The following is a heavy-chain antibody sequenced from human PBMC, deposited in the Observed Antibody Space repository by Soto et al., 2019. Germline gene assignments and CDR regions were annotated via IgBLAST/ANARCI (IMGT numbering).Heavy chain of an antibody. V-gene: IGHV3-9*01. Sequence: SLRLSCAASGFTFDDYAMHWVRQAPGKGLEWVSGISWNSGSIGYADSVKGRFTISRDNAKNSLYLQMNSLRAEDTALYYCAKDSGLRWGQGTLVTVSS. CDR1: GFTFDDYA. J-gene: IGHJ4*02. CDR3: AKDSGLR. CDR2: ISWNSGSI. D-gene: IGHD3-10*01.